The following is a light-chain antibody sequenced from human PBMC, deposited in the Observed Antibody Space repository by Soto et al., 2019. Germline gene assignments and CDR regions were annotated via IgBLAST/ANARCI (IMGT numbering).Light chain of an antibody. CDR3: QHYDNWPYT. CDR1: QGVSNT. CDR2: AAS. Sequence: DIVMTQSPATLSVSPGERATLSCRASQGVSNTLAWYQQKPGQAPRLLIYAASIRAPGIPARFSGGGSGTEFTLTISSLQSEDFAVYYCQHYDNWPYTFGQGTKLEIK. J-gene: IGKJ2*01. V-gene: IGKV3-15*01.